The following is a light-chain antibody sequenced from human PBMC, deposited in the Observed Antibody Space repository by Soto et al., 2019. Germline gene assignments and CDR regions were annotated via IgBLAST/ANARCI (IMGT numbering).Light chain of an antibody. J-gene: IGLJ1*01. CDR1: SSDVGAYNY. CDR2: DVS. V-gene: IGLV2-14*03. Sequence: QSALTQPASVSGSPGQSIAISCTGTSSDVGAYNYVSWYQQHPGKAPKLMIYDVSNRPSGVSNRFSGSKSGNTAYLTISGLQAEDEADYYCNSYTTSSTYVFGTGTKVTVL. CDR3: NSYTTSSTYV.